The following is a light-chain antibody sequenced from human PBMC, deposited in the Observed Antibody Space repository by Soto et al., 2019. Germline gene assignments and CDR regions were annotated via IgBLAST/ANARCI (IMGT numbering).Light chain of an antibody. CDR1: SSDVGSYNR. CDR3: SLYTTSRTLV. V-gene: IGLV2-18*01. Sequence: QSALTQPPSVSGSPGQSVTVSCTGTSSDVGSYNRVSWYQQPPGAAPKLMIYEVNNRPSGVPDRFSGSKSANTASLTISGLQAEDEADYYCSLYTTSRTLVFGGGTKLTVL. J-gene: IGLJ3*02. CDR2: EVN.